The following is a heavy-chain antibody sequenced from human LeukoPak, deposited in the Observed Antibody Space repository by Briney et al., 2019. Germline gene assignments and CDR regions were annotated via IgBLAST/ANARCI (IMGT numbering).Heavy chain of an antibody. CDR2: IRYDGSNE. D-gene: IGHD3-10*01. J-gene: IGHJ3*02. CDR3: AKGGYYYGSGSYYREEDAFDI. Sequence: GGSLRLSCAASGFIFSNNGMHWVRQAPGKGLEWVAFIRYDGSNEYYADSVKGRFTISRDNSKNTLYLQMNSLRAEDTAVYYCAKGGYYYGSGSYYREEDAFDIWGQGTMVTVSS. CDR1: GFIFSNNG. V-gene: IGHV3-30*02.